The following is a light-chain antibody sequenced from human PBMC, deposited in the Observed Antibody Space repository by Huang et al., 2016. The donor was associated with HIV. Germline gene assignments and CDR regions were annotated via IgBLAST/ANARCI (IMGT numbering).Light chain of an antibody. CDR1: QGIGSD. CDR2: GAS. Sequence: EIVLTQSPGTLSVTPGEGVTLSCRSSQGIGSDLAWYQHKPGQAPKRLIYGASPRATGVPPRFSGSGSGSEFTLTINSLQSEDFALYYCQQYNFWSPLTFGGGTKVEIK. J-gene: IGKJ4*01. CDR3: QQYNFWSPLT. V-gene: IGKV3-15*01.